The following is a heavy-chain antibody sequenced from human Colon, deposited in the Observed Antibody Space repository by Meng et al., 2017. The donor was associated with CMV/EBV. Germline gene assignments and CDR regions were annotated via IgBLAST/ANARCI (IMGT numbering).Heavy chain of an antibody. J-gene: IGHJ4*02. V-gene: IGHV1-69*08. CDR3: ARDWAWTHDY. Sequence: QVQLVQSGDEVKKPGSSVKVSCKTSVDIISRQTVRWVRQAPGQGLEWMGKIAPIFGTIKYAEKFQGRVTITADHRTSTVYMELISLRSDDTAVYYCARDWAWTHDYWGQGTLVTVSS. D-gene: IGHD3-16*01. CDR2: IAPIFGTI. CDR1: VDIISRQT.